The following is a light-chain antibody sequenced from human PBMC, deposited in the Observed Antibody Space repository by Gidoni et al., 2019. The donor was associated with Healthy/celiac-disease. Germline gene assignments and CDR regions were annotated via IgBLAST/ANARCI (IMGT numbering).Light chain of an antibody. CDR3: QQYNNWPTWT. V-gene: IGKV3-15*01. CDR1: QSVSSN. J-gene: IGKJ1*01. Sequence: EIVMTHSPATLSVSPGERATLSCRASQSVSSNLAWYQQKPGQAPRLLIYGASTRATGIPASFSGSGSGTEFTLPISSLQSEDFAVYYCQQYNNWPTWTFGQGTKVEIK. CDR2: GAS.